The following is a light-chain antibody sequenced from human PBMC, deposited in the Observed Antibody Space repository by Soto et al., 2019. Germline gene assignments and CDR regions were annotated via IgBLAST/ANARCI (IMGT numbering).Light chain of an antibody. J-gene: IGLJ3*02. Sequence: QSLLTQPPSASGTPGQRVTMSCTGSSSNIGSNYVYWYQQFPGTAPKLLIYRNNQRPSGVPDRFSGSKSGTSASLAISGLRSEDEADYYCAAWDDSLSGLVFGGGTKLTVL. V-gene: IGLV1-47*01. CDR1: SSNIGSNY. CDR3: AAWDDSLSGLV. CDR2: RNN.